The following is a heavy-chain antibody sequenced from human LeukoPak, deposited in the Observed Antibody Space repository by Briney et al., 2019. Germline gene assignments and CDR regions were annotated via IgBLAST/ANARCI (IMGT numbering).Heavy chain of an antibody. CDR3: AKDRRYCSGGSCYRWFDP. D-gene: IGHD2-15*01. J-gene: IGHJ5*02. Sequence: GGSLRLSCAASGFTFSSYAMSWVRQAPGKGLEWVSAISGSRGSTYYADSVKGRFTISRDNSKNTLYLQMNSLRAEDTAVYYCAKDRRYCSGGSCYRWFDPWGQGTLVTV. CDR2: ISGSRGST. V-gene: IGHV3-23*01. CDR1: GFTFSSYA.